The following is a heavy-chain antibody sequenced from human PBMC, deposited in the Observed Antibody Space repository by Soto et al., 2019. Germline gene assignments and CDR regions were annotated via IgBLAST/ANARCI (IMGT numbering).Heavy chain of an antibody. CDR1: GGSFSCYC. V-gene: IGHV4-34*01. CDR2: INHSGST. CDR3: ARAASHSGYDFRFYYYGMDV. D-gene: IGHD5-12*01. J-gene: IGHJ6*02. Sequence: PSETLSLTCAVYGGSFSCYCWSWIGQAPGKGLEWIGEINHSGSTNYNPSLKSRVTISVDTSKNQFSLKLSSVTAADTAVYYCARAASHSGYDFRFYYYGMDVWGQGTTVTVSS.